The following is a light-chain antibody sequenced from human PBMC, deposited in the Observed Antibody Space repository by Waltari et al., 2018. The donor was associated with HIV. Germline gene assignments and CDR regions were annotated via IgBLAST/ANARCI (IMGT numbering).Light chain of an antibody. CDR1: IVRSYY. CDR2: VEN. Sequence: SSVLAQDPAVSLALGQTVRITCQGDIVRSYYASWYQQNPVQAPVLVVYVENNRPSAIADRFSGTRSGNTASLTIAGAQKEDEADYYCNSRDSSGHWFFGGGTKVTVL. J-gene: IGLJ3*02. CDR3: NSRDSSGHWF. V-gene: IGLV3-19*01.